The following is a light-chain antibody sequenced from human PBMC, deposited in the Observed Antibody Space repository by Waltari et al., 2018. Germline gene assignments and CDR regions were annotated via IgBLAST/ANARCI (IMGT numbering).Light chain of an antibody. V-gene: IGLV3-21*02. J-gene: IGLJ2*01. CDR2: DDS. Sequence: SYVLTQPPSVSVAPGQTARITCGGDRIGSQGVHWYQQKPGQAPVLVVFDDSDRPSGISERFSGSISGPTATLTISRVEAGDEADYYCQVWESSVVFGGGTKLTVL. CDR3: QVWESSVV. CDR1: RIGSQG.